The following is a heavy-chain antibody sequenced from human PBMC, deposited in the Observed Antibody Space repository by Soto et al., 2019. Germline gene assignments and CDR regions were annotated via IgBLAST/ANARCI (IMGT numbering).Heavy chain of an antibody. CDR2: STSDGGST. V-gene: IGHV3-64D*06. D-gene: IGHD3-22*01. Sequence: PWGSLRLSCSSSGFAFSSYDMHWVRLAPGKGLEYVSASTSDGGSTNFADSVKGRFTISRDNSRNMLYLQMSSLRAEDTAIYYCVKPPAYYYDSSAYYSAWGQGTLVTVSS. J-gene: IGHJ5*02. CDR3: VKPPAYYYDSSAYYSA. CDR1: GFAFSSYD.